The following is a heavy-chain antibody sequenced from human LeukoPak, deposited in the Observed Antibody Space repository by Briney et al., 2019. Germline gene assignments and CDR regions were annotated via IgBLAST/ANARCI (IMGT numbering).Heavy chain of an antibody. CDR1: GLTLSSYA. Sequence: GGSLRLSCAASGLTLSSYAMSWVRQAPGKGLEWVSFITDSGSSTYYADSVKGRFTISRDSSRNTLSLQMSSLRVEDTGVYFCAKSSTSQRGYYGMDVWGQGTTVTVSS. CDR3: AKSSTSQRGYYGMDV. D-gene: IGHD6-25*01. CDR2: ITDSGSST. V-gene: IGHV3-23*01. J-gene: IGHJ6*02.